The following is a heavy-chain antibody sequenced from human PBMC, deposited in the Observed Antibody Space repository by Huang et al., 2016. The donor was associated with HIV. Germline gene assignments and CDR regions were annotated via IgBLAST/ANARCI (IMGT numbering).Heavy chain of an antibody. Sequence: EVQLVQSGAEVNKPGESLKISCRVSGYSFSSDWSGWVRQMPGRGLEWMGVIYPADSDIKYSPSFKDQVIISVDKSFDIAYLQWRGLRASDTATYYCARQHTGYHIFDLWGQGTTVTVSS. CDR3: ARQHTGYHIFDL. V-gene: IGHV5-51*01. D-gene: IGHD3-9*01. CDR1: GYSFSSDW. CDR2: IYPADSDI. J-gene: IGHJ6*02.